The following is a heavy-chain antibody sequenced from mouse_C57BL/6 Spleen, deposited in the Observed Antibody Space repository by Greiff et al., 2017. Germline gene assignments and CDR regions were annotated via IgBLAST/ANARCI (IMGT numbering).Heavy chain of an antibody. CDR2: IDPSDSYT. V-gene: IGHV1-69*01. Sequence: QVQLQQPGAELVMPGASVKLSCKASGYTFTSYWMHWVKQRPGQGLEWIGEIDPSDSYTNYNQKFKGKSTLTVDKSSSTAYMQLSSLTSEASAVYYCSRGGYFDYWGQGTTLTVSS. J-gene: IGHJ2*01. CDR3: SRGGYFDY. CDR1: GYTFTSYW.